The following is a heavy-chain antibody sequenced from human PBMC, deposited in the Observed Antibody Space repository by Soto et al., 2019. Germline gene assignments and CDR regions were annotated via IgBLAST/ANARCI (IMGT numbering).Heavy chain of an antibody. V-gene: IGHV4-30-4*01. D-gene: IGHD2-21*02. J-gene: IGHJ5*02. CDR3: VRTARQGAVAPHWFDR. CDR2: VYYTGST. Sequence: SETLSLTCTVSGASIRSTDYYWSWIRQAPGKGLEWIGYVYYTGSTYYNPSLMGRLTISVDTSKNQFSLKLTSVTAAETAVYYCVRTARQGAVAPHWFDRWGQGTQVTVSS. CDR1: GASIRSTDYY.